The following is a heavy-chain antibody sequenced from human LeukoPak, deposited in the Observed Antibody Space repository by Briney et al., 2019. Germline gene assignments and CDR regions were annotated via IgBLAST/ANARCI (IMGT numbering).Heavy chain of an antibody. CDR1: GGSISSYY. V-gene: IGHV4-4*07. CDR2: IYTSGST. CDR3: ARARMDYYDSSGYYFDY. Sequence: SETLSLTCTVSGGSISSYYWSWIRQPAGKGLEWIGRIYTSGSTNYNPSLKSRVTISVDTSKNQFSLKLSSVTAADTAVYYCARARMDYYDSSGYYFDYWGQGTLVTVSS. J-gene: IGHJ4*02. D-gene: IGHD3-22*01.